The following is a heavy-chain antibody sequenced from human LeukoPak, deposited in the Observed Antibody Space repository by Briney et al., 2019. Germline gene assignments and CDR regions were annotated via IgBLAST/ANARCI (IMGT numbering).Heavy chain of an antibody. V-gene: IGHV4-59*01. D-gene: IGHD3-3*01. CDR2: IYYRGST. J-gene: IGHJ4*02. CDR3: ARGITIFGVVSHFDY. CDR1: GGSISSEY. Sequence: SETLSLTCTVSGGSISSEYWSWIRQPPGRGLEWNGYIYYRGSTNYNSSLKSRVTISLDTSKNQVSLELSSVTAADTAVYYCARGITIFGVVSHFDYWGQGTLVTVSS.